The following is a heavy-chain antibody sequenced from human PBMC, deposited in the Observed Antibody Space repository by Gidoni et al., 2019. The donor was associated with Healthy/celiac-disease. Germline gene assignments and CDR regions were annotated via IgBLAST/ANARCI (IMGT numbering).Heavy chain of an antibody. CDR1: GFTFSSYA. Sequence: EVQLLESGGGLVQPGGSLRLSCSASGFTFSSYAMSWCRQAPGKGLEGGSAISGSGGSTYDADSVKGRFTISRDNSKNTLYLQMNSLRAEDTAVYYCAKEALGYCSSTSCYSDYGMDVWGQGTTVTVSS. V-gene: IGHV3-23*01. J-gene: IGHJ6*02. CDR2: ISGSGGST. CDR3: AKEALGYCSSTSCYSDYGMDV. D-gene: IGHD2-2*01.